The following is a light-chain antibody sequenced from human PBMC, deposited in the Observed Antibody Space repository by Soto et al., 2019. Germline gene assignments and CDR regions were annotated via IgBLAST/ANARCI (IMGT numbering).Light chain of an antibody. CDR2: EVS. Sequence: QSALTQPASVSGSPGQSITISCTGTSSDVGGYHYVSWYQHHPGRAPKVMIYEVSNRPSGVANRFSGSKSGNTASLTISGLQAEDEADYYCSSYTNTSTYVFGTGTKLTVL. CDR1: SSDVGGYHY. V-gene: IGLV2-14*01. CDR3: SSYTNTSTYV. J-gene: IGLJ1*01.